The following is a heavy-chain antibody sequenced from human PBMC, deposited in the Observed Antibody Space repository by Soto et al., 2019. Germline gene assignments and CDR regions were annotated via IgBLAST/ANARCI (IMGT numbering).Heavy chain of an antibody. D-gene: IGHD3-16*01. CDR1: GGSFSSYA. V-gene: IGHV1-69*01. CDR2: IVPVLGTS. Sequence: QGQLEQSGAEVRKPGSSVKVSCKASGGSFSSYAISWVRQAPGRGLEWMGGIVPVLGTSHSAQKFQGRVTFSTDDSTTTAYMELSSLRSEDTAVYYCARDSPGGGYYYGMDVWGQGTTVTVSS. J-gene: IGHJ6*02. CDR3: ARDSPGGGYYYGMDV.